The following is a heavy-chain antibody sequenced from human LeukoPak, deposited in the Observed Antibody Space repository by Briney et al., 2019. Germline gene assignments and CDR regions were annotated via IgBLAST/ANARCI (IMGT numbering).Heavy chain of an antibody. J-gene: IGHJ4*02. CDR1: GYIFTSYG. V-gene: IGHV1-18*01. CDR3: ARGLPTSDSTFDY. CDR2: ISAYNGNT. D-gene: IGHD2-21*02. Sequence: ASVKVSCKASGYIFTSYGITWVRQAPGQGLEWMGWISAYNGNTNYAQKPQGRVTMTTDSSTTTAYLGLRSLTSADTAVYYCARGLPTSDSTFDYWGQGTLVTVPS.